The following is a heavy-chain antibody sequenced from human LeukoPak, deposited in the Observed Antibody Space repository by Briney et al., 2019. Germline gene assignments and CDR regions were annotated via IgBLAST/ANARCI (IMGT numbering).Heavy chain of an antibody. D-gene: IGHD3-22*01. Sequence: GGSLRLSCAASGFTFSGYAMNWVRQTPGKGLEWVSAISGSGGSTYYADSVKGRFTISRDNSKNTLYLQMNSLRAEDTAVYYCAKVINSGYYYYFDYWGQGTLVTVSS. CDR3: AKVINSGYYYYFDY. J-gene: IGHJ4*02. CDR1: GFTFSGYA. V-gene: IGHV3-23*01. CDR2: ISGSGGST.